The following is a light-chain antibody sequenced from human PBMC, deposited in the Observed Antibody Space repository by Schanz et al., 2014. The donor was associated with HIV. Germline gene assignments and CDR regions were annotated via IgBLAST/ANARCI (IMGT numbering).Light chain of an antibody. CDR1: SSDVGSYNL. J-gene: IGLJ2*01. V-gene: IGLV2-23*02. CDR3: CSYAGTSTVVV. Sequence: QSVLTQPASVSGSPGQSITISCTGTSSDVGSYNLVSWYQQHPGKAPKLMIYEVSKRPSGVSNRFSGSKSGNTASLTFSGLQAEDEADYYCCSYAGTSTVVVFGGGTKLTVL. CDR2: EVS.